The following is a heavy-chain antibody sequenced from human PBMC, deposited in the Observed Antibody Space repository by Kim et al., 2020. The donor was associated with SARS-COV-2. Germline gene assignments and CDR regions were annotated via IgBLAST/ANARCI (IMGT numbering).Heavy chain of an antibody. D-gene: IGHD2-2*01. CDR3: AREGGCSSTSCYVGFDS. CDR1: GDSVSSNSAA. V-gene: IGHV6-1*01. Sequence: SQTLSLTCAISGDSVSSNSAAWNWIRQSPSRGLEWLGRTYYRSKWYNDYAVSVKSRITINPDTSKNQFSLQLNSVTPEDTAVYYCAREGGCSSTSCYVGFDSWGQGTLVTVSS. J-gene: IGHJ4*02. CDR2: TYYRSKWYN.